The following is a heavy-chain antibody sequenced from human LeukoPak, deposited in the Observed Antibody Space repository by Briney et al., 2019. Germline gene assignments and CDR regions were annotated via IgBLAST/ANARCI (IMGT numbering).Heavy chain of an antibody. V-gene: IGHV4-39*07. CDR2: ISYSGST. CDR3: AGGAYTGTTVLFDY. Sequence: SETLSLTCTVSGGSISSSSYYWGWIRRPPGKGLEWIGSISYSGSTYYNPSLKSRVTISVDTSKNQFSLKLSSVTAADTAVYYCAGGAYTGTTVLFDYWGQGTLVTVSS. J-gene: IGHJ4*02. CDR1: GGSISSSSYY. D-gene: IGHD1-1*01.